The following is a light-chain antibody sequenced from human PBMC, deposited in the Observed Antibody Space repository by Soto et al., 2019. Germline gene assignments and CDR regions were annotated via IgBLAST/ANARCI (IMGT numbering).Light chain of an antibody. CDR3: QSYASSLSRV. CDR2: GNS. CDR1: SSNIGAGYD. Sequence: QSVLTQPPSVSGAPGQRVTISCTGSSSNIGAGYDVHWYQQLPGTAPKLLIYGNSNRPSGVPDRFSGSKSGTSASLAITRLQPEDEADYYCQSYASSLSRVFGGGTKLTVL. J-gene: IGLJ2*01. V-gene: IGLV1-40*01.